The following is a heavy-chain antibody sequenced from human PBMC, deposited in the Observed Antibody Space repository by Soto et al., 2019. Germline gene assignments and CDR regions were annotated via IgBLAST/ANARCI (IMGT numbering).Heavy chain of an antibody. CDR2: IYYSGST. V-gene: IGHV4-59*01. J-gene: IGHJ3*02. CDR3: ATIVGASWSGLDI. CDR1: GGSISSYY. D-gene: IGHD1-26*01. Sequence: PSESLSLTCTASGGSISSYYWRWIRQPPGKGLEWIGYIYYSGSTNYNPSLKSRVTASLDTTSNQFFLKLTSVTAAETAMYYCATIVGASWSGLDIWGRGTPVTVSS.